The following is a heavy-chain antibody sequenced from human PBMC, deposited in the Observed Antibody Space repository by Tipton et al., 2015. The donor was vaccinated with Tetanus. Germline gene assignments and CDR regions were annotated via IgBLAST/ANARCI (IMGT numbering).Heavy chain of an antibody. CDR3: ARSIAVAGTSFGY. Sequence: SLRLSCTASGFTFDDYAMHWVRQAPGKGLEWVSGISWNSGSIGYADSVKGRFTISRDNAKNSLYLQMNSLRAEDTAVYYCARSIAVAGTSFGYWGQGTLVTVSS. CDR1: GFTFDDYA. CDR2: ISWNSGSI. V-gene: IGHV3-9*01. D-gene: IGHD6-19*01. J-gene: IGHJ4*02.